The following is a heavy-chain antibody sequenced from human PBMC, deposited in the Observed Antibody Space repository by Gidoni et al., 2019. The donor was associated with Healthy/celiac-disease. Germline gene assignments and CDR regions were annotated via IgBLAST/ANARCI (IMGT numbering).Heavy chain of an antibody. CDR2: FDPEDGET. CDR1: GYTLTELS. CDR3: ATGGYCSSTSCYAGSNWFDP. V-gene: IGHV1-24*01. Sequence: QVQLVQSGAEVKKPGASVKVSCKVSGYTLTELSMHWVRQAPGKGLEWMGGFDPEDGETIYAQKFQGRVTMTEDTSTDTAYMELSSLRSEDTAVYYCATGGYCSSTSCYAGSNWFDPWGQGTLVTVSS. D-gene: IGHD2-2*01. J-gene: IGHJ5*02.